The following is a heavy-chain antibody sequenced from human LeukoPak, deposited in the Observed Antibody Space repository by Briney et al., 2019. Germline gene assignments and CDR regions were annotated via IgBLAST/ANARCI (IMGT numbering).Heavy chain of an antibody. D-gene: IGHD6-25*01. CDR3: ARSAIDAFDI. J-gene: IGHJ3*02. Sequence: AETLSLTCTVSGGSISSYYWSWIRQPPGKGLECIGYIYNSGSTNYNPSLKSRVSISVDTSKNQFSLKLSSVTAADTAVYYCARSAIDAFDIWGQGTMVTVSS. V-gene: IGHV4-59*08. CDR2: IYNSGST. CDR1: GGSISSYY.